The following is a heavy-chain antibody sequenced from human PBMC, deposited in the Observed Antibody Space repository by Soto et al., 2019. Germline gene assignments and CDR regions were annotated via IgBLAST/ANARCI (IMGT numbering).Heavy chain of an antibody. CDR3: GRERDGTSWSSAEYLQH. V-gene: IGHV1-18*01. CDR2: ISGYNGNT. CDR1: GYTFTTYG. J-gene: IGHJ1*01. Sequence: ASVKVSCKASGYTFTTYGIHWVRQAPGQGPEWMGWISGYNGNTNYAQKFQGRVTMTTDTSTTTAYMDLRSLRSDDTAVYYCGRERDGTSWSSAEYLQHWGQGTLVTVSS. D-gene: IGHD6-13*01.